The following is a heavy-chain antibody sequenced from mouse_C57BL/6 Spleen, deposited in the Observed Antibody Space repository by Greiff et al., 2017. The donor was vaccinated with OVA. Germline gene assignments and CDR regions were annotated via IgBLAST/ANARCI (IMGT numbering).Heavy chain of an antibody. J-gene: IGHJ2*01. V-gene: IGHV1-9*01. Sequence: VQLQQSGAELMKPGASVKLSCKATGYTFTGYWIEWVKQRPGHGLEWIGEILPGSGSTNYNEKFKGKATFTADTSSNTAYMQLSSLTTDDSAIYYGARGGGYYGSSGFDYWGQGTTLTVSS. CDR1: GYTFTGYW. CDR3: ARGGGYYGSSGFDY. D-gene: IGHD1-1*01. CDR2: ILPGSGST.